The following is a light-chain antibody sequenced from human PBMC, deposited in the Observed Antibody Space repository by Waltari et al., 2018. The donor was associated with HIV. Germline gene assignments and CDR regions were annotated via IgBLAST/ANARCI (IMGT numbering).Light chain of an antibody. V-gene: IGKV1-13*02. J-gene: IGKJ4*01. CDR2: DAS. CDR3: QQFSSFPLT. CDR1: QDIRTS. Sequence: AIQVTQSPSSLSASVGDGGILTCRTSQDIRTSLAWYQQRTGRAPQLLLSDASTLQSGVPSRFIGIGSGTTFTLNISRLHSEDFASYYCQQFSSFPLTFGGGTKIQIK.